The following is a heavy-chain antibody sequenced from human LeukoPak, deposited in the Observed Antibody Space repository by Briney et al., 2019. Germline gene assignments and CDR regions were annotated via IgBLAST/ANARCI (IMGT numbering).Heavy chain of an antibody. CDR3: AIERTYCSSISCYNWFDP. CDR2: IRYDGSNK. Sequence: GGSLRLSCAASGFTFSSYGMHWVRQAPGKGLEWVAFIRYDGSNKYYADSVKGRFTISRDNSKNTLYLQMNSLRAEDTAVYYCAIERTYCSSISCYNWFDPWGRGTLVTVSS. V-gene: IGHV3-30*02. CDR1: GFTFSSYG. D-gene: IGHD2-2*01. J-gene: IGHJ5*02.